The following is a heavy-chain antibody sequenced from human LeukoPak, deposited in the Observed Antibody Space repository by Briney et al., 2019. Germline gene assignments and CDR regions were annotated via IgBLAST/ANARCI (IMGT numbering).Heavy chain of an antibody. Sequence: PGRSLRLSCAASGFTFSSYAMHWVRQAPGKGLEWVAVISYDGSNKYYADSVKGRFTISRDNSKNTLYLQMNSLRAEDTAAYYCARLGYCSSTSCHRAFDYWGQGTLVTVSS. CDR1: GFTFSSYA. D-gene: IGHD2-2*01. CDR3: ARLGYCSSTSCHRAFDY. V-gene: IGHV3-30*04. J-gene: IGHJ4*02. CDR2: ISYDGSNK.